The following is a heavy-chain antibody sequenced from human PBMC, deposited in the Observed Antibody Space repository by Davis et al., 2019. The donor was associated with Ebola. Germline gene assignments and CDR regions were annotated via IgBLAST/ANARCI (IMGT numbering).Heavy chain of an antibody. D-gene: IGHD2-15*01. CDR2: INPNSGGT. Sequence: ASVKVSCKASGYTFTGYYMHWVRQAPGQGLEWMGWINPNSGGTNYAQKFQGRVTMTRDTSISTAYMELSRLRSDDTAVYYCAREKYCSGGSCYSRAFDIWGQGTMVTVSS. CDR3: AREKYCSGGSCYSRAFDI. CDR1: GYTFTGYY. V-gene: IGHV1-2*02. J-gene: IGHJ3*02.